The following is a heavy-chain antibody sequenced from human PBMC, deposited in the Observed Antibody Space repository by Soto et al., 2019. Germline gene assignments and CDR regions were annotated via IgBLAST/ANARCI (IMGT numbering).Heavy chain of an antibody. Sequence: PSETLSLTCTVPGGSIYSYYWSWIRQPPGKGLEWIGSIYYSGSTNYNPSLKSRVTISIDTSKNQFSLRLSSVTAADTAVYYCARALVFSWSGIYYFDYWGQGALVTVSS. CDR3: ARALVFSWSGIYYFDY. CDR1: GGSIYSYY. J-gene: IGHJ4*02. CDR2: IYYSGST. D-gene: IGHD3-3*01. V-gene: IGHV4-59*01.